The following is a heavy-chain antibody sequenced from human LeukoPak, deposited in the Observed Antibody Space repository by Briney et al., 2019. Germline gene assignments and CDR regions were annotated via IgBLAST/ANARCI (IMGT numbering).Heavy chain of an antibody. Sequence: PAGGSLRLSCAASGFTFSSYAMNWVRQAPGNGLEWVSSISGSGSSTYYADSVKGRFTISRDNSKNTLYLQMSSLRAADTAIYYCSKLNLGDCSGGSCYPSDYWGQGALVTVSS. J-gene: IGHJ4*02. CDR3: SKLNLGDCSGGSCYPSDY. V-gene: IGHV3-23*01. D-gene: IGHD2-15*01. CDR1: GFTFSSYA. CDR2: ISGSGSST.